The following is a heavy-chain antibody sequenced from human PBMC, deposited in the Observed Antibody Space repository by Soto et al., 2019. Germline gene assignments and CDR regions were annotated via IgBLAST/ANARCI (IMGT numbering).Heavy chain of an antibody. CDR3: ARDRSDALATIFDDAFDI. CDR2: ISYDGSNK. V-gene: IGHV3-30-3*01. Sequence: QVQLVESGGGVVQPGRSLRLSCAASGFTFSSYAMHWVRQAPGKGLEWVAVISYDGSNKYYADSVKGRFTISRDNSKNTLYLQMNSMRAEDTAVYYCARDRSDALATIFDDAFDIWGQGTMVTVSS. D-gene: IGHD3-3*01. CDR1: GFTFSSYA. J-gene: IGHJ3*02.